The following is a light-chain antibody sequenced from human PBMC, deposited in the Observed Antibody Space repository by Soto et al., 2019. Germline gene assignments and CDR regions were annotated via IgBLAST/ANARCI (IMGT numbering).Light chain of an antibody. V-gene: IGKV4-1*01. CDR3: QQCFSPPLT. CDR2: WAS. J-gene: IGKJ4*01. CDR1: QTLLYSSDNRNY. Sequence: DIVMTQSPDSLAVSLGERATINCKSSQTLLYSSDNRNYLAWYQQKPGQPPRVVIYWASTRESGVPDRFSGSGSGKDFTLTISSLQTEDVAVYYCQQCFSPPLTCGGGTKVEIK.